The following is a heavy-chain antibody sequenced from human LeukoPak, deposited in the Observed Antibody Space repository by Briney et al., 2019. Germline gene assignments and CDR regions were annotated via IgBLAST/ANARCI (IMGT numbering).Heavy chain of an antibody. CDR1: GYMFTNYG. Sequence: ASVKVSCKASGYMFTNYGISWVRQAPGQGLEWMGWISTYSGNTYYAQNLQGRVTMTTDTSTSTAYMELRSLRSDDTAVYYCARRAYSSGWYLYFDYWGQGTLVTVSS. D-gene: IGHD6-19*01. J-gene: IGHJ4*02. V-gene: IGHV1-18*01. CDR2: ISTYSGNT. CDR3: ARRAYSSGWYLYFDY.